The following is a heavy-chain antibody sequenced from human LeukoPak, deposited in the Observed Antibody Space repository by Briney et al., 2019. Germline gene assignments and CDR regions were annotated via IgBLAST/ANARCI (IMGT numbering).Heavy chain of an antibody. CDR2: IKQDESEK. CDR1: GFTFSSYW. CDR3: ARDPTIFGVVIVPDY. Sequence: EGSLRLSCAASGFTFSSYWMSWVRQAPGKGLEWVANIKQDESEKYYVDSVKGRFTISRDNAKNSLYLQMNSLRAEDTAVYYCARDPTIFGVVIVPDYWGQGTLVTVSS. D-gene: IGHD3-3*01. V-gene: IGHV3-7*01. J-gene: IGHJ4*02.